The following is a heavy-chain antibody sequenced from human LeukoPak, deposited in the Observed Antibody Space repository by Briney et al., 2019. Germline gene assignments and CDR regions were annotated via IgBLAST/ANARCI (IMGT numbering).Heavy chain of an antibody. Sequence: GGSLRLSCAAPGFTFSNYWMHWVRQALGKGVDWVSRINSDGSSTSYADSVKGRFTISRDNAKKTLYLQMNSLRAEDTAVYFCATWGSRSSWYVDYWGQGTLVTVSS. V-gene: IGHV3-74*01. CDR3: ATWGSRSSWYVDY. D-gene: IGHD6-13*01. CDR1: GFTFSNYW. CDR2: INSDGSST. J-gene: IGHJ4*02.